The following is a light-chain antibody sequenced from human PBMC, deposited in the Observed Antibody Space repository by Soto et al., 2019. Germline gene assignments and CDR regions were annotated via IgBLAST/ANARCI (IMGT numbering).Light chain of an antibody. V-gene: IGKV1-13*02. J-gene: IGKJ4*01. CDR3: QQFNSYLRT. Sequence: AIQLTQSPSSLSASVGDRVTITCRASQGISSALAWYQQKPGKAPKLLIYDASSLESGVPSRFSGSGSGTDFTLTYSSLQPEDFQTYYCQQFNSYLRTFGGGTKVEIK. CDR1: QGISSA. CDR2: DAS.